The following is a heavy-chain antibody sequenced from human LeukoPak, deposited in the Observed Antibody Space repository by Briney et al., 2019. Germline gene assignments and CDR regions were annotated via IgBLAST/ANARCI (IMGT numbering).Heavy chain of an antibody. D-gene: IGHD1-26*01. V-gene: IGHV3-48*01. CDR1: GFTFNTFG. CDR2: ISDSTITI. Sequence: GGSLRLSCAASGFTFNTFGMTWVRQAPGKGLEWVSYISDSTITIYYADSVKGRFTISRDNAKNSLYLQMNSLRAEDTAVYYCARGSGIVGSIDFDYWGQGTLVTVSS. CDR3: ARGSGIVGSIDFDY. J-gene: IGHJ4*02.